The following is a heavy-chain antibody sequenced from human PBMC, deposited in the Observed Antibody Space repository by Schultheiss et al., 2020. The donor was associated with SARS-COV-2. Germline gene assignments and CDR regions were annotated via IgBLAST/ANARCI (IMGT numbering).Heavy chain of an antibody. CDR2: IYYSGST. Sequence: QTLSLTCTVSGGSISSYYWSWIRQPPGKGLEWIGYIYYSGSTNYNPSLKSRVTMSVDTSKNQFSLKLSSVTAADTAVYYCARRFFGWIQLMETGDGMDVWGQGTTVTVSS. CDR3: ARRFFGWIQLMETGDGMDV. D-gene: IGHD5-18*01. CDR1: GGSISSYY. J-gene: IGHJ6*02. V-gene: IGHV4-59*12.